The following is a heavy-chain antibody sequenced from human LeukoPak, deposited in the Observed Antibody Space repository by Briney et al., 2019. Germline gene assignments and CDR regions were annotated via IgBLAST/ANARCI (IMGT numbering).Heavy chain of an antibody. D-gene: IGHD3-10*01. CDR2: IIPIFGIA. CDR1: GGTFSSYA. Sequence: SVKVSCKASGGTFSSYAISWVRQAPGQGLEWMGRIIPIFGIANYAQKFQGRVTITADKSTSTAYMELSSLRSEDTAVYYLARGAPGDYYVDYWGQGTLVTVSS. V-gene: IGHV1-69*04. CDR3: ARGAPGDYYVDY. J-gene: IGHJ4*02.